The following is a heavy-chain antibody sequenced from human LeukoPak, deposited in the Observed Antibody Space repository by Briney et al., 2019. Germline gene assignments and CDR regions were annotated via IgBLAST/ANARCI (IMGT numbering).Heavy chain of an antibody. D-gene: IGHD3-16*01. Sequence: ASVKVSCKASGYTFTDYYMHWVRQAPGQGLEWMGWINPDTGDTNYAQRFQGRVTLTRETSISTAYLEPSRLRSGDPGVYYCARERITKIHGWFDPWGQGTLVTVSS. J-gene: IGHJ5*02. CDR1: GYTFTDYY. CDR3: ARERITKIHGWFDP. V-gene: IGHV1-2*02. CDR2: INPDTGDT.